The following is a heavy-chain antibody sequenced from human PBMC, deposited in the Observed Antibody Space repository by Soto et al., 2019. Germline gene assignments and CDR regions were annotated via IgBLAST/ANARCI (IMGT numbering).Heavy chain of an antibody. V-gene: IGHV4-39*01. CDR1: GGSISSSSYY. Sequence: TETLSLTCTVSGGSISSSSYYWGWIRQPPGKGLEWIGSIYYSGSTYYNPSLKSRVTISVDTSKNQFSLKLSSVTAADTAVYYCARHYDSSGYYYGYFDYWGQGTLVTVSS. CDR2: IYYSGST. J-gene: IGHJ4*02. CDR3: ARHYDSSGYYYGYFDY. D-gene: IGHD3-22*01.